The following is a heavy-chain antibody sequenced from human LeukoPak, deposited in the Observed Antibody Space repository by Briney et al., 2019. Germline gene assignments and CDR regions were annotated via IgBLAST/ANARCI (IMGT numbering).Heavy chain of an antibody. Sequence: PGGSLRLSCAASGFTFSSYWMSWVRQAPGKGLEWVANIKQDGSEKYYVDSVKGRFTISRDNAKNSLYLQMNSLRAEDTAVYYCARADCSGGSCYSYFDYWGQGTLVTVSS. CDR2: IKQDGSEK. CDR3: ARADCSGGSCYSYFDY. D-gene: IGHD2-15*01. CDR1: GFTFSSYW. J-gene: IGHJ4*02. V-gene: IGHV3-7*01.